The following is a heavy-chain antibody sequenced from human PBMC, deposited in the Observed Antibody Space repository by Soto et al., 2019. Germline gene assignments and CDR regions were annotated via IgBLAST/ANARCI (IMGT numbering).Heavy chain of an antibody. CDR2: IYYSGST. CDR3: ARDRGLKYSGYDFCFTFDY. D-gene: IGHD5-12*01. J-gene: IGHJ4*02. CDR1: GGSISSGGYY. V-gene: IGHV4-31*03. Sequence: SETLSLTCTVSGGSISSGGYYWSWIRQHPGKGLEWIGYIYYSGSTYYNPSLKSRVTISVDTSKNQFSLKLSSVTAADTAVYYCARDRGLKYSGYDFCFTFDYWGQGTLVTVSS.